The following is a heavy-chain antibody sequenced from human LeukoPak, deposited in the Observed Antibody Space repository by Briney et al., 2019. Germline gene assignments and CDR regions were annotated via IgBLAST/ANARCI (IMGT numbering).Heavy chain of an antibody. CDR2: INDRGSHT. V-gene: IGHV3-23*01. CDR1: GFTFSSSG. CDR3: ARDLTMTTMASLYYY. Sequence: GSLRLSCAASGFTFSSSGMTWVRPAPGRGLEWVSAINDRGSHTYYGDSVRGRFIISRDNSGNTLFLHMNSLRAEDTAVYYCARDLTMTTMASLYYYWGQGTLVTVSS. D-gene: IGHD4-23*01. J-gene: IGHJ4*02.